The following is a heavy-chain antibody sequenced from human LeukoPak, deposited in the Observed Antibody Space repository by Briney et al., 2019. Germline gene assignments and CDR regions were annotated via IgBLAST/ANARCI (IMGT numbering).Heavy chain of an antibody. CDR2: IYPGDSDT. Sequence: GESLKISCKGSGYSFTSYWIGWVRQMPGKGLEWRGIIYPGDSDTRYSPSLQGQVTISADKSISTAYLQWSSLKASDTAMYYCARHYYDYVWGSYGIDYWGQGTLVTVSS. J-gene: IGHJ4*02. D-gene: IGHD3-16*01. CDR1: GYSFTSYW. V-gene: IGHV5-51*01. CDR3: ARHYYDYVWGSYGIDY.